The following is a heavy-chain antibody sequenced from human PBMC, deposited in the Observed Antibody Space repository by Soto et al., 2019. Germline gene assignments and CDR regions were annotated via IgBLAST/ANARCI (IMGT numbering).Heavy chain of an antibody. CDR3: AKEGPIPNWYFDY. V-gene: IGHV3-30*18. CDR2: ISYDGNVA. Sequence: QVQLVESEGGVVQPGRSLRLSCTASGFTFSNYGMHWVRQAPGKGREWVTVISYDGNVAYYADSVKGRFTSSRDNSKNTLYLKMNSLRTEDTAVYYCAKEGPIPNWYFDYWGQGTLVTVSS. J-gene: IGHJ4*02. D-gene: IGHD1-1*01. CDR1: GFTFSNYG.